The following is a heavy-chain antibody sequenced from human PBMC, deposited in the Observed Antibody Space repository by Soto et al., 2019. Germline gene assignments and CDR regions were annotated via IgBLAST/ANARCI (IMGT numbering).Heavy chain of an antibody. J-gene: IGHJ4*02. Sequence: QVQLVQSGAEVKKPGASVKVSCKASGYTFTGYYMHWVRQAPGQGLEWMGWINPNSGGTNYAQKFQGWVTMTRDTCISTAYMELSRLRSDDTAVYYCAREVVTYGSGSYYFDYWGQGTLVTVSS. D-gene: IGHD3-10*01. V-gene: IGHV1-2*04. CDR2: INPNSGGT. CDR1: GYTFTGYY. CDR3: AREVVTYGSGSYYFDY.